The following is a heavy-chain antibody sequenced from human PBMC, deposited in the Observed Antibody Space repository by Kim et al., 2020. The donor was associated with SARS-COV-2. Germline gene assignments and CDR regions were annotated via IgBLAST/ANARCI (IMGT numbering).Heavy chain of an antibody. D-gene: IGHD6-6*01. CDR1: GFTFGDYA. CDR2: ISWNSGSI. Sequence: GGSLRLSCAASGFTFGDYAMHWVRQAPGKGLEWVSGISWNSGSIGYADSVKGRFTISRDNAKNSLYLQMNSLRAEDTALYYCAKVGAGSSAFDYWGQGTLVTVSS. J-gene: IGHJ4*02. CDR3: AKVGAGSSAFDY. V-gene: IGHV3-9*01.